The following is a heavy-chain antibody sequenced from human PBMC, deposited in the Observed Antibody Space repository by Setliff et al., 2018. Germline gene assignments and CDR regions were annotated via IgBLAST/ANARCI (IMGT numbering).Heavy chain of an antibody. V-gene: IGHV1-3*01. J-gene: IGHJ3*02. CDR3: ARGGRMGAPLGAFDI. CDR2: INAGNGNT. D-gene: IGHD1-26*01. Sequence: WIRQPPGKWLEWIGEINAGNGNTKYSQKFQGRVTMTRDTSTSTVYMELSSLRSEDTAVYYCARGGRMGAPLGAFDIWGQGTMVTVSS.